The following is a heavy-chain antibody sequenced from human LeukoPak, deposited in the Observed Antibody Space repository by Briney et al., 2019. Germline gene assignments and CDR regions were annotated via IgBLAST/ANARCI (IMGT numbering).Heavy chain of an antibody. Sequence: PSETLSLTCAVYGGSFSGYYWSWIRQPPGKGLEWIGEINHSGSTNYNPSLKSRVTISVDTSKNQFSLKLNSVTAADTAVYYCARALTYSSSSVSAFDIWGQGTMVTVSS. D-gene: IGHD6-13*01. CDR2: INHSGST. CDR1: GGSFSGYY. J-gene: IGHJ3*02. V-gene: IGHV4-34*01. CDR3: ARALTYSSSSVSAFDI.